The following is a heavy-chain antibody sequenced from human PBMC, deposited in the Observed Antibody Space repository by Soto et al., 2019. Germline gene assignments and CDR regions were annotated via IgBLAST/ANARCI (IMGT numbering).Heavy chain of an antibody. J-gene: IGHJ6*03. D-gene: IGHD2-2*01. V-gene: IGHV3-7*01. CDR2: IKQDGSEK. CDR1: GFTFSSYW. CDR3: ARVEGHCSSTSCYVAYYYYYYMDV. Sequence: EVQLVESGGGLVQPGGSLRLSCAASGFTFSSYWMSWVRQAPGKGLEWVANIKQDGSEKYYVDSVKGRFTISRDNAKNSLYLQMNSLRAEDTAVYYCARVEGHCSSTSCYVAYYYYYYMDVWGKGTTVTVSS.